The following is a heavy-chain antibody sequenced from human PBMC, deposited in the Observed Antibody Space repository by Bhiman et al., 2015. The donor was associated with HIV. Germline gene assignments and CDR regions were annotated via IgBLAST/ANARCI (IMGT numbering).Heavy chain of an antibody. V-gene: IGHV3-30*03. CDR2: ISYDGRKK. J-gene: IGHJ4*02. CDR3: ARDLGSTMVRGVMRN. Sequence: QVQLVESGGGVVQPGGSLKLSCGASGFSFGSHGMTWVRQAPGKGLEWVAVISYDGRKKDYADSVKGRFTISRDNSKNTLFLQMNSLRAEDTAIYHCARDLGSTMVRGVMRNWGQGTRVTVSS. CDR1: GFSFGSHG. D-gene: IGHD3-10*01.